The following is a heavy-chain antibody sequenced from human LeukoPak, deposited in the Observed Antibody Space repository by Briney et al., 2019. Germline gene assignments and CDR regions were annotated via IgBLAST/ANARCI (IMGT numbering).Heavy chain of an antibody. Sequence: SQTLSLTCSVSGGSISSGGSYWSWIRQPPGKGLEWIGYIYYSGSTNYNPSLKSRVTISVDTSKNQFSLKLSSVTAADTAVYYCARVRYGDFPPYFDYWGQGTLVTVSS. CDR2: IYYSGST. CDR1: GGSISSGGSY. V-gene: IGHV4-61*08. CDR3: ARVRYGDFPPYFDY. J-gene: IGHJ4*02. D-gene: IGHD4-17*01.